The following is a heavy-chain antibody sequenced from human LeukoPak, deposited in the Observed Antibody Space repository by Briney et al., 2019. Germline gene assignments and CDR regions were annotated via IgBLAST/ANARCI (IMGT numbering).Heavy chain of an antibody. CDR2: INHSGST. V-gene: IGHV4-34*01. CDR1: GGSFSGYY. CDR3: ARGHYDSSGYFDY. D-gene: IGHD3-22*01. J-gene: IGHJ4*02. Sequence: SETLSLTCAVYGGSFSGYYWSWIRQPPGKGLEWIGEINHSGSTNYNPSLKSRVTISVDTSKNQFSLKLSSVTAADTAVYYCARGHYDSSGYFDYWGQGTLVTVSS.